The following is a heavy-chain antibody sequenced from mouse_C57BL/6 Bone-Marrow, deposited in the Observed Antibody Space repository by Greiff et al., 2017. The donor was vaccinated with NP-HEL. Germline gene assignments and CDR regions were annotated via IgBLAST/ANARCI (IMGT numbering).Heavy chain of an antibody. CDR3: ARHNWFDY. D-gene: IGHD4-1*01. Sequence: EVQLVESGGDLVKPGGSLKLSCAASGFTFSSYGMSWVRQTPDKRLEWVATISSGGSYTYYPDSVKGRFTISRDNAKNTLYLQMSSLKSEDTAMYYCARHNWFDYWGQGTTLTVSS. CDR1: GFTFSSYG. J-gene: IGHJ2*01. CDR2: ISSGGSYT. V-gene: IGHV5-6*01.